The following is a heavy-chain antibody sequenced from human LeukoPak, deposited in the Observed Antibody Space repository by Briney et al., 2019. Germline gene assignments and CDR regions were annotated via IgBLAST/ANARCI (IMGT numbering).Heavy chain of an antibody. Sequence: PGESLKISCKGSGYRFYSFTNYWIGWVRQMPGQGLEWMGNIYPGDSDTRYSPSFQGQVTISVDKSISTAYLQWSSLKASDSAMYYCARGDCYGSCSAYNNFDYWGQGTLVTVSS. CDR2: IYPGDSDT. CDR1: GYRFYSFTNYW. V-gene: IGHV5-51*01. CDR3: ARGDCYGSCSAYNNFDY. D-gene: IGHD3-10*01. J-gene: IGHJ4*02.